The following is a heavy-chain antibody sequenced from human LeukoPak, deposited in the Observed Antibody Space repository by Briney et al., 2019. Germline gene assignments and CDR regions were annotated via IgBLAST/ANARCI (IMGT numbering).Heavy chain of an antibody. Sequence: SVKVSCKASGGTFSSYAISWVRQAPGQGLEWMGRIIPILGIANYAQKFQGRVTITADKSTSTAYMELSSLRSEDTAVYYCASLAVAGYLDYWGQGTLVTVSS. D-gene: IGHD6-19*01. V-gene: IGHV1-69*04. J-gene: IGHJ4*02. CDR3: ASLAVAGYLDY. CDR2: IIPILGIA. CDR1: GGTFSSYA.